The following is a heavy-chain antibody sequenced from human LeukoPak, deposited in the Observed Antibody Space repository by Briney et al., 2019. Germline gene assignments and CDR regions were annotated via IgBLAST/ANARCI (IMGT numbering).Heavy chain of an antibody. D-gene: IGHD2-2*01. J-gene: IGHJ6*03. V-gene: IGHV4-4*07. CDR3: ASASVVVPAAMYNYYYYYMDV. CDR2: IYTSGST. Sequence: PSETLSLTCTVSGGSISSYYWSWIRQPAGKGLEWIGRIYTSGSTNYNPSLKSRVTMSVDTSKNQFSPKLSSVTAADTVVYYCASASVVVPAAMYNYYYYYMDVWGKGTTVTVSS. CDR1: GGSISSYY.